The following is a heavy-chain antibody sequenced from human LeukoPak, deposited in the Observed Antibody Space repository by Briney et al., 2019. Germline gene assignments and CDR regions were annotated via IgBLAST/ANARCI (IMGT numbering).Heavy chain of an antibody. CDR2: INSDGSST. V-gene: IGHV3-74*01. CDR3: AYYHVNEEPPTF. J-gene: IGHJ4*02. CDR1: GFTFSSYW. Sequence: GGSLRLSCAASGFTFSSYWMHWVRQAPGKGLVWVSRINSDGSSTNYADSVKGRFTISRDDSKNMLYLQMNSLRAEDTAVYYCAYYHVNEEPPTFWGQGTLVTVSS. D-gene: IGHD3-16*01.